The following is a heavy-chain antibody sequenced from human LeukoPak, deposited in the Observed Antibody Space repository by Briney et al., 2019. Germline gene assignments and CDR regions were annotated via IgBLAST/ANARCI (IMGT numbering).Heavy chain of an antibody. CDR2: IKQDGSEK. CDR1: GFTFSSYW. V-gene: IGHV3-7*01. CDR3: ARLNDWNFDY. J-gene: IGHJ4*02. D-gene: IGHD1-1*01. Sequence: GGSLRLSCAASGFTFSSYWMSWDRQAPGKGLEWVASIKQDGSEKNYVDSVKGRFTVSRDNAKNSLFLQMNSLRAEDTAVFYCARLNDWNFDYWGQGTLVTVSS.